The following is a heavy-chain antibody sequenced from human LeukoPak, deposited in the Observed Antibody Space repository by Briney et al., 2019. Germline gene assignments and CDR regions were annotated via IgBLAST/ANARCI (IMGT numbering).Heavy chain of an antibody. CDR2: ISYDGSNK. D-gene: IGHD2-21*02. CDR3: ARDSGIAYCGGDCSPTVYYYYYYGMDV. J-gene: IGHJ6*02. CDR1: GFTFSSYG. V-gene: IGHV3-30*03. Sequence: PGGSLRLSCAASGFTFSSYGMHWVRQAPGKGLEWVAVISYDGSNKYYADSVKGRFTISRDNSKNTLYLQMNSLRAEDTAVYYCARDSGIAYCGGDCSPTVYYYYYYGMDVWGQGTTVTVSS.